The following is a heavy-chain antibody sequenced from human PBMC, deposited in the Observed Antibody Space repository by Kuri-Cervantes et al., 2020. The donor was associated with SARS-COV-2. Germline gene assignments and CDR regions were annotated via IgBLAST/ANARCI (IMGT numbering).Heavy chain of an antibody. Sequence: ASVKVSCKASGDTFSSYTISWVRQAPGQGLEWMGWISAYNGNTNYAQKLQGRVTMTTDTSTSTAYMELRSLRSDDTAVYYCARDQRVGATLGDAFDIWGQGTMVTVSS. J-gene: IGHJ3*02. CDR1: GDTFSSYT. CDR3: ARDQRVGATLGDAFDI. V-gene: IGHV1-18*01. D-gene: IGHD1-26*01. CDR2: ISAYNGNT.